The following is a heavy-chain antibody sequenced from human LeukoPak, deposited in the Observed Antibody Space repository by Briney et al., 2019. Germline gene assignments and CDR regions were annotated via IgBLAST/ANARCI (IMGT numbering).Heavy chain of an antibody. CDR1: GYTFTSYD. CDR2: MNPNSGNT. V-gene: IGHV1-8*01. Sequence: ASVKVSCKASGYTFTSYDINWVRQATGQGLEWMGWMNPNSGNTGYAQKFQGRVTMTRNASINTAYMELSSLTSEDTAVYYCAREAAPYYDILTGLYYFDYWGQGTLVTVSS. CDR3: AREAAPYYDILTGLYYFDY. J-gene: IGHJ4*02. D-gene: IGHD3-9*01.